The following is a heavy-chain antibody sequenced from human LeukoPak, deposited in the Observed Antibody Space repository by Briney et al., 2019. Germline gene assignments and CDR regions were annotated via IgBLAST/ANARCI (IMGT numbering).Heavy chain of an antibody. V-gene: IGHV1-8*01. J-gene: IGHJ4*02. CDR3: ARAGKYGDLLG. D-gene: IGHD4-17*01. CDR2: MNSNSGNT. Sequence: GSMKVSCQGSWFTFPHFYINLVGKGQGKGPELMGWMNSNSGNTGYAQKFQGRVTMTRNTSISTAYMELSSLRSEDTAVYYCARAGKYGDLLGWGQGTLVTVSS. CDR1: WFTFPHFY.